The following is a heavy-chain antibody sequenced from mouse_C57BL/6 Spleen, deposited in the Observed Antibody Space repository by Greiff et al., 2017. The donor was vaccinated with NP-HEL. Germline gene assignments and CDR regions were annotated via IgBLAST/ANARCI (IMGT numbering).Heavy chain of an antibody. V-gene: IGHV5-6*01. CDR2: ISSGGSYT. J-gene: IGHJ2*01. Sequence: EVQVVESGGDLVKPGGSLKLSCAASGFTFSSYGMSWVRQTPDKRLEWVATISSGGSYTYYPDSVKGRFTISRDNAKNTLYLQMSSLKSEDTAMYYCAREGGYFHFDYWGQGTTLTVSS. D-gene: IGHD2-3*01. CDR1: GFTFSSYG. CDR3: AREGGYFHFDY.